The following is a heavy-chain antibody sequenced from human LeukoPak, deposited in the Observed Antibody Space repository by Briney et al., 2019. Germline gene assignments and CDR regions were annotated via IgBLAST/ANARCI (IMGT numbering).Heavy chain of an antibody. Sequence: PGGSLRLSCAASGFTFDDYAMHWVRQAPGKGLEWVSGISWNSGSIGYADSVKGRFTISRDNAKNSLYLQMNSLRTEDTALYYCAKDIDGVVAATTIDAFDIWGQGTMVTVSS. V-gene: IGHV3-9*01. D-gene: IGHD2-15*01. CDR2: ISWNSGSI. J-gene: IGHJ3*02. CDR1: GFTFDDYA. CDR3: AKDIDGVVAATTIDAFDI.